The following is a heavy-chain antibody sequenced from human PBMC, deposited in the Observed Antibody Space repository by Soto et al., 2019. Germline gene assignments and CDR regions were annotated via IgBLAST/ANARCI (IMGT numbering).Heavy chain of an antibody. CDR2: INGGSTT. J-gene: IGHJ6*02. D-gene: IGHD3-3*01. CDR1: GFSFSSYA. Sequence: GQLEESGGGLVQPGGSLRLSRAASGFSFSSYAMNWVRQAPGKGLEWVTTINGGSTTYYADSVKGRFTISRDNSKNTLYLQMNGLRAEDTAVYYCAKDKDWSGVYGMDVWGQGTTVTVSS. CDR3: AKDKDWSGVYGMDV. V-gene: IGHV3-23*04.